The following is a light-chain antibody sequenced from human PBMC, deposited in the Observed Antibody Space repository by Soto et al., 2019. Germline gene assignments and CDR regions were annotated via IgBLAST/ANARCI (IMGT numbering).Light chain of an antibody. CDR1: SSDVGGYNY. J-gene: IGLJ1*01. V-gene: IGLV2-14*03. Sequence: QSALTQPASVSGSPGQSITISCTGTSSDVGGYNYVSWYQHHPGKAPKLMIYDVSNRPSGVSNGFSGSKSGNTASLTISGLQPEDEADYYCSSYTTSNTRQIVLGTGTKLTVL. CDR3: SSYTTSNTRQIV. CDR2: DVS.